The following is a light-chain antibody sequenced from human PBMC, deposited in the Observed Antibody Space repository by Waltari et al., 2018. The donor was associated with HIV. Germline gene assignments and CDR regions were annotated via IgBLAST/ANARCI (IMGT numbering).Light chain of an antibody. J-gene: IGLJ2*01. Sequence: QSALTQPASVSGSPGQSITIPCTGTSSNIGANNYVSWYQQHPGKAPKLSIYDVTKRPSGVSNRFSGSKSGNTASLTISGLQAEDEADYHCCSYAGSESSEVFGGGTKLTVL. V-gene: IGLV2-23*02. CDR1: SSNIGANNY. CDR2: DVT. CDR3: CSYAGSESSEV.